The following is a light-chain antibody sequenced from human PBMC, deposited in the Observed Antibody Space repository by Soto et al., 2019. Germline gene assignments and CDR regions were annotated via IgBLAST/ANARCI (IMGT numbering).Light chain of an antibody. CDR1: QSIQTW. V-gene: IGKV1-5*01. Sequence: DIQMTQSPSTLSASVGDRVTISCRASQSIQTWLAWYQQRPGKAPNPLIFDASDLASGVSSRFSGSGSGAEFTLTISSLQADDFATYYCQQYESYPYTFGRGTRLEIK. J-gene: IGKJ2*01. CDR3: QQYESYPYT. CDR2: DAS.